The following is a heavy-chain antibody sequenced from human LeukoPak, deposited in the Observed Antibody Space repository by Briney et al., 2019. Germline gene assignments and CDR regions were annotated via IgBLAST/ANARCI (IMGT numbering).Heavy chain of an antibody. CDR2: INHSGTT. CDR3: ARRDDSSGYHKIFDY. CDR1: GEFFSGFY. J-gene: IGHJ4*02. Sequence: PSETLSLTCDVHGEFFSGFYWSWIRQSPGKGLEWIGDINHSGTTKYNPSLKSRVTLLIDTSKNHFSLKVNSVTAADTAVYYCARRDDSSGYHKIFDYWGPGTLVTVSS. D-gene: IGHD3-22*01. V-gene: IGHV4-34*01.